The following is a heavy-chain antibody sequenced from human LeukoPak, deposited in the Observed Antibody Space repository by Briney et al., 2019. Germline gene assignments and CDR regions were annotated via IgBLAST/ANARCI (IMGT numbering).Heavy chain of an antibody. CDR2: IYYSGST. J-gene: IGHJ4*02. CDR3: ARGRTEFDY. Sequence: SETLSLTCTVSGGSVSSGSYYWSWIRQPPGKGLEWIGYIYYSGSTNYNPSLKSRVTISVDTSKNQFSLKLSSVTAADTAVYYCARGRTEFDYWGQGTLVTVSS. D-gene: IGHD1-1*01. V-gene: IGHV4-61*01. CDR1: GGSVSSGSYY.